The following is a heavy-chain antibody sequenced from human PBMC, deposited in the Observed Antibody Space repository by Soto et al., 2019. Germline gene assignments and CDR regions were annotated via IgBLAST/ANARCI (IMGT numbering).Heavy chain of an antibody. Sequence: SETLSLTCAFYVVSFSGYYWSCIRQPPGKGLEWIGEINHSGSTNYNPSLKSRVTISVDTSKNQFSLKLSSVTAADTAVYYCARGRGSGGDPPLDYWGQGTLVTVSS. CDR2: INHSGST. D-gene: IGHD2-21*02. CDR3: ARGRGSGGDPPLDY. J-gene: IGHJ4*02. CDR1: VVSFSGYY. V-gene: IGHV4-34*01.